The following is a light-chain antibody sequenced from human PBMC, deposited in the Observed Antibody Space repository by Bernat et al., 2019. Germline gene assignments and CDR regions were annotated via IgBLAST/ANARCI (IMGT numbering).Light chain of an antibody. Sequence: QSVLTQPPSASGAPGQTITISCSGSSSNIGSNYVYWYQHLPGTPPKLLLYWNSKRPSGVPDRFSGSKAGTSASLAISGLRSEDEADYYCATWDDSLSVYVFGTGTEVTVL. CDR3: ATWDDSLSVYV. V-gene: IGLV1-47*01. CDR2: WNS. CDR1: SSNIGSNY. J-gene: IGLJ1*01.